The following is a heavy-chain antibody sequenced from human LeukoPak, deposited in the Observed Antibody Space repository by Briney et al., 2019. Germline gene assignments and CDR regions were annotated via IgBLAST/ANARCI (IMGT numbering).Heavy chain of an antibody. CDR1: GYTFTGYC. V-gene: IGHV1-2*02. D-gene: IGHD3-3*01. CDR2: INPNSGGT. J-gene: IGHJ5*02. Sequence: ASVKVSCKASGYTFTGYCMHWVRQAPGQGLEWMGWINPNSGGTNYAQKFQGRVTMTRDTSISTAYMELSRLRSDDTAVYYCATLHYLWSGYYFDFDTVNWFDPWGQGTLVTVSS. CDR3: ATLHYLWSGYYFDFDTVNWFDP.